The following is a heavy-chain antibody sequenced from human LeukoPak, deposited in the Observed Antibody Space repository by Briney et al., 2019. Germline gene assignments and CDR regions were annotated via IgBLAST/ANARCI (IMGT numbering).Heavy chain of an antibody. D-gene: IGHD5-12*01. V-gene: IGHV3-21*01. CDR2: ISSSSSYI. Sequence: GGSLRLSCAASGFTFSSYSMNWVRQAPGKGLEWVSSISSSSSYIYYADSVKGRFTISRDNAKNSLYLQMNSLRAEDTAVYYRARVTDSGYDYVFDYWGQGTLVTVSS. CDR3: ARVTDSGYDYVFDY. J-gene: IGHJ4*02. CDR1: GFTFSSYS.